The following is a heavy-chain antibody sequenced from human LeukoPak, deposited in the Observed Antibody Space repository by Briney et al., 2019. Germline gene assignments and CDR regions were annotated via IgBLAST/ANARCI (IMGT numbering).Heavy chain of an antibody. J-gene: IGHJ6*03. D-gene: IGHD5-24*01. CDR1: GYSFTSYW. CDR3: ARLSRDGYNTYYYYMDV. V-gene: IGHV5-51*01. CDR2: IYPGDSDT. Sequence: GESLKISCKGSGYSFTSYWIGWVRQMPGKGLEWMGIIYPGDSDTRYSPSFQGQVTISADKSISTAYLQWSSLKASDTAMYYCARLSRDGYNTYYYYMDVWGKGTTVTISS.